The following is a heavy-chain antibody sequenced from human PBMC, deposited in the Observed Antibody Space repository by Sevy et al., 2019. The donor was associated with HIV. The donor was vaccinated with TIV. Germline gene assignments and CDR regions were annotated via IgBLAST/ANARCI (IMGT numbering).Heavy chain of an antibody. CDR1: GFTFSTYS. CDR2: ISTSSRTI. CDR3: ARGDQISAFDI. Sequence: GGSLRLSCAASGFTFSTYSMNWVRQAPGKGLEWVSYISTSSRTIYYADSVKGRFTISRDNAKNSLNLQMNSLRDEDTAVYYCARGDQISAFDIWGQGTMVTVSS. J-gene: IGHJ3*02. V-gene: IGHV3-48*02.